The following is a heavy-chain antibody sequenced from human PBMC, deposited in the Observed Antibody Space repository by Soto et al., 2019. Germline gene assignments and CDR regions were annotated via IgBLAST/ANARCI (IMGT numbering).Heavy chain of an antibody. J-gene: IGHJ4*02. CDR3: ANDGPAGAVADSSSFDY. CDR2: ISYDGSNK. CDR1: GFTFSSYG. D-gene: IGHD6-19*01. V-gene: IGHV3-30*18. Sequence: GGSLRLSCAASGFTFSSYGMHWVRQAPGKGLEWVAVISYDGSNKYYADSVKGRFTISRDNSKNTLYLQMNSLRAEDTAVYYCANDGPAGAVADSSSFDYWGQGTLVTVSS.